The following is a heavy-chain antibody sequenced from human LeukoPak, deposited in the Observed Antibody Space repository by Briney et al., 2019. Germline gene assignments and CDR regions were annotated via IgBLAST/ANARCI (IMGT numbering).Heavy chain of an antibody. J-gene: IGHJ4*02. CDR2: ISGSGGST. CDR1: GFTFSSYA. CDR3: AKDLETWLQLLPYFDY. D-gene: IGHD5-24*01. V-gene: IGHV3-23*01. Sequence: SGGSLRLSCAASGFTFSSYAMSWVRQAPGKGLEWVSAISGSGGSTYYADSVKGRFTISRDNPKNTLYLQMNSLRAEDTAVYYCAKDLETWLQLLPYFDYWGQGTLVTVSS.